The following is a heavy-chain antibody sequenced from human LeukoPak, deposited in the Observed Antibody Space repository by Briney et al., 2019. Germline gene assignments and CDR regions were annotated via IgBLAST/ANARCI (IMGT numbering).Heavy chain of an antibody. CDR1: GFTFSSYS. D-gene: IGHD6-6*01. CDR2: ISSSSSYI. CDR3: ARDSSYSSSSVYFDY. Sequence: GGSLRLSRAASGFTFSSYSMNWVRQAPGKGLEWVSSISSSSSYIYYADSVKGRFTISRDNAKNSLYLQMNSLRAEDTAVYYCARDSSYSSSSVYFDYWGQGTLVTVSS. V-gene: IGHV3-21*01. J-gene: IGHJ4*02.